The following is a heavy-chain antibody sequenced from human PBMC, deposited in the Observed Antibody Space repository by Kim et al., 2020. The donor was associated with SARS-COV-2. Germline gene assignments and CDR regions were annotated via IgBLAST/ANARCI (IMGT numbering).Heavy chain of an antibody. CDR2: IDWDDVK. V-gene: IGHV2-70*11. CDR1: GFSLRTSKMC. Sequence: SGPTLVNPTQTLTLTCTFSGFSLRTSKMCVSWIRQPPGKALEWLARIDWDDVKYXXTSLKTRLTISKDTSKNQVVLTMTNVDPVDTATYYCARTRHDGYRAYGXXXWGQGXXVTVSS. CDR3: ARTRHDGYRAYGXXX. J-gene: IGHJ6*02. D-gene: IGHD5-12*01.